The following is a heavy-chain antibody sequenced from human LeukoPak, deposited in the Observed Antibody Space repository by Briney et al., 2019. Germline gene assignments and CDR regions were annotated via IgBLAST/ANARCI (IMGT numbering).Heavy chain of an antibody. V-gene: IGHV1-69*05. Sequence: ALVKVSCKASGGTFSSYAISWVRQAPGQGLEWMGGIVPIFGTANYAQKFQGRVTITTDESTSTAYMELSSLRSEDTAVYYCARGGYYPYYFDYWGQGALVTVSS. J-gene: IGHJ4*02. D-gene: IGHD3-22*01. CDR1: GGTFSSYA. CDR2: IVPIFGTA. CDR3: ARGGYYPYYFDY.